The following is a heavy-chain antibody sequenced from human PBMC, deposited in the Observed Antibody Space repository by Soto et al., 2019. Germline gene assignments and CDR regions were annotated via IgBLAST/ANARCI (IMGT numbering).Heavy chain of an antibody. D-gene: IGHD3-22*01. V-gene: IGHV3-11*03. J-gene: IGHJ4*01. Sequence: PGGSLRLSCAASGFTFSDYYMSWIRQAPGKGLEWVSYISSSSSYTNYADSVKGRFTISRDNAKNSLYLQMNSLRAEDTAVYYCARYTLDYYDSSGPNTVNFEDWGHGTRVNVSS. CDR2: ISSSSSYT. CDR1: GFTFSDYY. CDR3: ARYTLDYYDSSGPNTVNFED.